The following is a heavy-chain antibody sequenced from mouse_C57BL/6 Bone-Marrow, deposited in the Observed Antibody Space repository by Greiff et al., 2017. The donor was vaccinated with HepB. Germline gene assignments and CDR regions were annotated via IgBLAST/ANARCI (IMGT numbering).Heavy chain of an antibody. CDR3: ARAYYDGKGDYFDY. Sequence: EVKLVESEGGLVQPGSSMKLSCTASGFTFSDYYLAWVRQVPEKGLEWVANINYDGSSTYYLDSLKSRFIISRDNAKNILYLQMSSLKSEDTATYYCARAYYDGKGDYFDYWGQGTTLTVSS. J-gene: IGHJ2*01. V-gene: IGHV5-16*01. CDR2: INYDGSST. D-gene: IGHD1-1*01. CDR1: GFTFSDYY.